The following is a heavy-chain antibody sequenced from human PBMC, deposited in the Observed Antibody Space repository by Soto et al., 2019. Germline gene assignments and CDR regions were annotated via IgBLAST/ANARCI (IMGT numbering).Heavy chain of an antibody. CDR2: ISFDGTNK. V-gene: IGHV3-30-3*01. CDR1: EFAFSTHA. J-gene: IGHJ5*02. Sequence: GGSLRLSCAASEFAFSTHAMHWVRQAPGEGLEWVAVISFDGTNKYYADSVKGRFTISRDNSRSTLYLQMNSLRIEDTAVYYCSASRDYNWFGPWGQGTLVTVSS. CDR3: SASRDYNWFGP. D-gene: IGHD2-21*02.